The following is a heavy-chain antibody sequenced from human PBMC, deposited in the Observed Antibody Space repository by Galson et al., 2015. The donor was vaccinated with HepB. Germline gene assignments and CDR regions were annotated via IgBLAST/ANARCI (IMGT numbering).Heavy chain of an antibody. J-gene: IGHJ5*02. CDR1: GFTFSDYY. D-gene: IGHD3-10*01. Sequence: SLRLSCAASGFTFSDYYMSWIRQAPGKGLEWVSYISSSSSYTNYADSVKGRFTISRDNAKNSLYLQMNSLRAEDTAVYYCARELGGSGSYIRYNWFDPWGQGTLVTVSS. V-gene: IGHV3-11*06. CDR3: ARELGGSGSYIRYNWFDP. CDR2: ISSSSSYT.